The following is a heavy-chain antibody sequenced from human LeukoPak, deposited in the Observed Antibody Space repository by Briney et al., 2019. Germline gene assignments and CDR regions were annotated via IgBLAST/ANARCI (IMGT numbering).Heavy chain of an antibody. Sequence: SETLSLTCTASGGSISSGSYYWSRIPQPAGKGLEWIGRIYTSGSNNYNPSLKSRVTISVDTSKNQFSLKLSSVTAADTAVYYCAREGSSSWSGYYYYGMDVWGQGTTVTVSS. CDR1: GGSISSGSYY. CDR3: AREGSSSWSGYYYYGMDV. J-gene: IGHJ6*02. V-gene: IGHV4-61*02. D-gene: IGHD6-13*01. CDR2: IYTSGSN.